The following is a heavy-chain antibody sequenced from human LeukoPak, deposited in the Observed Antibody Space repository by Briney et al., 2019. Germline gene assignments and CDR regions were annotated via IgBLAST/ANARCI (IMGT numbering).Heavy chain of an antibody. Sequence: SETLSLTCAVSGVSFDDYYWGWIRQPPGKGLEWIGSIYYSGSTYYNPSLKSRVTISVDTSKNQFSLKLSSVTAADTAVYYCARRSSGWYYFDYWGQGTLVTVSS. CDR1: GVSFDDYY. D-gene: IGHD6-19*01. CDR2: IYYSGST. V-gene: IGHV4-39*01. J-gene: IGHJ4*02. CDR3: ARRSSGWYYFDY.